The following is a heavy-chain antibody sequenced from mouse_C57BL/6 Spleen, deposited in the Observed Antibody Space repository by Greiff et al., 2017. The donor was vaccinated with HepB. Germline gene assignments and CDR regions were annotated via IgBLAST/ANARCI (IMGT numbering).Heavy chain of an antibody. D-gene: IGHD2-5*01. CDR3: ARNYYSNYAAY. CDR1: GYTFTSYW. J-gene: IGHJ3*01. V-gene: IGHV1-50*01. Sequence: QVQLKQPGAELVKPGASVKLSCKASGYTFTSYWMQWVKQRPGQGLEWIGEIDPSDSYTNYNQKFKGKATLTVDTSSSTAYMQLSSLTSEDSAVYYCARNYYSNYAAYWGQGTLVTVSA. CDR2: IDPSDSYT.